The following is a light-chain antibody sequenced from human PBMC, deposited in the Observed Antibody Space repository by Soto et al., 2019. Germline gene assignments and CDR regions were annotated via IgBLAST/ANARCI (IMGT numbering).Light chain of an antibody. CDR2: RVS. Sequence: DVVMTQSPLSLPVTLGQPASISCRSSQSVVYSDGIAYLTWFQQRPGQSPRRLIYRVSNRDSGVPDGVSGRGSGTDFTLRRSRVEAEDVGVYYCMQGPHWPPTFGRGTKVEIK. V-gene: IGKV2-30*01. CDR1: QSVVYSDGIAY. J-gene: IGKJ1*01. CDR3: MQGPHWPPT.